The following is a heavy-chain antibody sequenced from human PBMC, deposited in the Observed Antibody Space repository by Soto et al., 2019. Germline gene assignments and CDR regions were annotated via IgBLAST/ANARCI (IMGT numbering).Heavy chain of an antibody. CDR2: ISTSGSII. V-gene: IGHV3-48*02. D-gene: IGHD3-16*01. Sequence: GGSLRLSCAASGFTFSSYIMNWVRQAPGKGLEWVSYISTSGSIIHYADSVKGRFTISRDNAKNSLYLQMNSLRDEDTAVYYCARLSGGWFDPWGQGTLVTVSS. J-gene: IGHJ5*02. CDR3: ARLSGGWFDP. CDR1: GFTFSSYI.